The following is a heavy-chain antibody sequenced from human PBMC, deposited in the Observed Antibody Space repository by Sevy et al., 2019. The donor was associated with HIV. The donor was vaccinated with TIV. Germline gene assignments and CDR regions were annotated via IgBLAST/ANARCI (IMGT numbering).Heavy chain of an antibody. D-gene: IGHD2-15*01. CDR2: INPNSGGT. V-gene: IGHV1-2*02. CDR3: ARERVYCSGGSCKPGGWFDP. Sequence: ASVTVSCKASGYTFTGYYMHWVRQAPGQGLEWMGWINPNSGGTNYAQKFQGRVTMTRDTSISTAYMELSRLRSDDTAVYYCARERVYCSGGSCKPGGWFDPWGQGTLVTVSS. J-gene: IGHJ5*02. CDR1: GYTFTGYY.